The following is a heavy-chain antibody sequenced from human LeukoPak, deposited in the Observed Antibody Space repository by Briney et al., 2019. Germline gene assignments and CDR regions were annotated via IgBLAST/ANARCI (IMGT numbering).Heavy chain of an antibody. V-gene: IGHV3-23*01. J-gene: IGHJ4*02. CDR1: GFTFSVYY. CDR3: AKDYYRYCSSTSCSTGYYFDY. Sequence: GGSLRLSCAASGFTFSVYYMRWVRQAPGRGLEWFSDISESGGRTYYTDSVKGRFTISRDNSKNTLYLQMNSLRAEDTAVYYCAKDYYRYCSSTSCSTGYYFDYWGQGTLVTVSS. D-gene: IGHD2-2*01. CDR2: ISESGGRT.